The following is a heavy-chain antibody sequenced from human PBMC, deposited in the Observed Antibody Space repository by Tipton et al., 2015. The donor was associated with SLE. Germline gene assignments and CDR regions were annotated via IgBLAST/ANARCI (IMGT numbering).Heavy chain of an antibody. Sequence: TLSLTCTVSGASIESGFYYWTWIRQPAGKGLEWIGRIHFTGSTNYNPSLESRVTMSVDTSKNQFSLKLSSVTAADTAVYYCARDGYSYPFDYWGQGTLVTVSS. D-gene: IGHD5-18*01. CDR3: ARDGYSYPFDY. CDR2: IHFTGST. V-gene: IGHV4-61*02. CDR1: GASIESGFYY. J-gene: IGHJ4*02.